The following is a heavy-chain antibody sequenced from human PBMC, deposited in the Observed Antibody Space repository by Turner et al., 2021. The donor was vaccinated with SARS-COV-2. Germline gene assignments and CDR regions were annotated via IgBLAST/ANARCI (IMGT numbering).Heavy chain of an antibody. V-gene: IGHV3-30*14. CDR3: ARDLGTYAMDV. CDR2: IYSGGST. CDR1: GFTFSSYA. J-gene: IGHJ6*02. D-gene: IGHD6-13*01. Sequence: QVQLVESGGGVVQPGRSLRLSCSASGFTFSSYAMHWVRQAPGKGLEWVAVIYSGGSTYYADSVKGRFTISRDNSKNTLYLQMNSLRAEDTAVYYCARDLGTYAMDVWGQGTTVTVSS.